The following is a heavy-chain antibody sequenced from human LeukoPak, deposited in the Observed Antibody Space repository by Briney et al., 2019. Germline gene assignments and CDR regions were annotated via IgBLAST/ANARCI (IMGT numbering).Heavy chain of an antibody. Sequence: PSETLSLTCTVSGGSISSYYWSWVRQPPGKGLEWIGQIFHSGSTSYSPSLKSRVTISVDKSKNQFSLRLTSVTAADTAVYYSARSPTKRVPEDYWGRGTLVTVSS. CDR1: GGSISSYY. CDR3: ARSPTKRVPEDY. D-gene: IGHD2-2*01. V-gene: IGHV4-4*02. CDR2: IFHSGST. J-gene: IGHJ4*02.